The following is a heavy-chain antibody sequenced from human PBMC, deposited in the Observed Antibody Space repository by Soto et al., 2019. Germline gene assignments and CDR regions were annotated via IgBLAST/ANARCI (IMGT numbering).Heavy chain of an antibody. CDR2: IIPIFGTA. Sequence: SVKVSCKASGGTFSSYAISWVRQAPGQGLEWMGGIIPIFGTANYAQKFQGRVTITADKSTSTAYMELSSLRSEDTAVYYCARXTSNSSSSRYYYYGMDVWGQGTTVTVSS. D-gene: IGHD6-6*01. CDR3: ARXTSNSSSSRYYYYGMDV. J-gene: IGHJ6*02. CDR1: GGTFSSYA. V-gene: IGHV1-69*06.